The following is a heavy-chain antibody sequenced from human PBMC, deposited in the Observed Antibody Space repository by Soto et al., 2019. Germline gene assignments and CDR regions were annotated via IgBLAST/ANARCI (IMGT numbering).Heavy chain of an antibody. CDR2: IYYSGST. CDR3: ARDGWGGCGGDCCRSYYYYYGMDV. D-gene: IGHD2-21*02. V-gene: IGHV4-30-4*01. Sequence: QVQLQESGPGLVKPSQTLSLTCTVSGGSISSGDYYWSWIRQPPGKGLEWIGYIYYSGSTYYNPSLKSRVTISVDTSKNQFSLKLSSVTAADTAVYYCARDGWGGCGGDCCRSYYYYYGMDVWGQGTTVTVSS. J-gene: IGHJ6*02. CDR1: GGSISSGDYY.